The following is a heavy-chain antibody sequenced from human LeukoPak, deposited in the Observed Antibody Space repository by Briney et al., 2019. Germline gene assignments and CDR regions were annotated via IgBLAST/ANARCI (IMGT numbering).Heavy chain of an antibody. D-gene: IGHD6-19*01. CDR1: GFTFSSYE. CDR2: ISSSGSTT. V-gene: IGHV3-48*03. CDR3: ARGGSGWYEGSKTDY. J-gene: IGHJ4*02. Sequence: GGSLRLSCAASGFTFSSYEMNWVRQAPGKGLEWVSYISSSGSTTYYADSVKGRFTISRDNAKNTLYLQMNSLRAEDTAVYYCARGGSGWYEGSKTDYWGQGTLVTVSS.